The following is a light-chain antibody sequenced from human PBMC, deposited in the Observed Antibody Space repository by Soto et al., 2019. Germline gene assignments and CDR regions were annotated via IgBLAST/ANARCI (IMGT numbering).Light chain of an antibody. V-gene: IGKV3-11*01. CDR3: QPRCNSPLT. CDR2: DAS. J-gene: IGKJ3*01. Sequence: EIVLTQSPGTLSLSPGESATLSCRASQGIGRYLAWFQQKPGQAPRLLIYDASTRATGIPARFSGSGSGTHFALPISSLEPEHFAVYYCQPRCNSPLTFGPGTKVEIK. CDR1: QGIGRY.